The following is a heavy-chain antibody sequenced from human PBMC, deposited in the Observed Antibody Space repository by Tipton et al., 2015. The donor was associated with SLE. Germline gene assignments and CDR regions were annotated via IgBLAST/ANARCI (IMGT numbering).Heavy chain of an antibody. CDR2: IYYSGST. D-gene: IGHD3-16*01. Sequence: TLSLTCTVSGASISSYYWSWIRQPPGKGLEWIGYIYYSGSTIHNPSLKRRVTMSVDTSKNQFSLKLSSVTAADTAVYYCAREPMISYHDYWGQGTLVIVSS. V-gene: IGHV4-59*12. CDR3: AREPMISYHDY. CDR1: GASISSYY. J-gene: IGHJ4*02.